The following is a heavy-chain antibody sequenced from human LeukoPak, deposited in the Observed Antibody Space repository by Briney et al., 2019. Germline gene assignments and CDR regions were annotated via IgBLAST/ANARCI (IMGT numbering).Heavy chain of an antibody. J-gene: IGHJ4*02. Sequence: GGSLRLSCAASGFTFDDYAMHWVRQAPGKGLGWVSGISWNSGSIGYADSVKGRFTISRDNAKNSLYLQMNSLRAEDTALYYCAKDTRFGSGSYFDYWGQGTLVTVSS. CDR2: ISWNSGSI. CDR1: GFTFDDYA. D-gene: IGHD1-26*01. V-gene: IGHV3-9*01. CDR3: AKDTRFGSGSYFDY.